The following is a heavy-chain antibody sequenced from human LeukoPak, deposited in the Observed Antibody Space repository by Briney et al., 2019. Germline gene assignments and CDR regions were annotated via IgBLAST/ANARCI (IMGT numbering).Heavy chain of an antibody. CDR2: INHSGST. Sequence: SETLSLTCAVYGGSFSGYYWSWIRQPPGKGLEWIGEINHSGSTNYNPSLKSRVTISVDTSKNQFSLKLSSVTAADTAVYYCARGGPFHLRQTFHYYYYMDVWGKGTTVTVSS. CDR1: GGSFSGYY. V-gene: IGHV4-34*01. CDR3: ARGGPFHLRQTFHYYYYMDV. D-gene: IGHD3-16*01. J-gene: IGHJ6*03.